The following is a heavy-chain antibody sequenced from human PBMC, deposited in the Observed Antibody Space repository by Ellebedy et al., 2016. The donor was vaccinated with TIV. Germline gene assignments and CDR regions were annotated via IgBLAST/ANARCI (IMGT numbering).Heavy chain of an antibody. J-gene: IGHJ4*02. CDR3: AREAISYATSGYYFDY. D-gene: IGHD3-22*01. CDR1: GFTFSDYY. Sequence: PGGSLRLSCAASGFTFSDYYMSWVRQAPGKGLEWVANIKQDGGEKNYVDSVKGRFTISRDNTRSSLYLQMNSLRAEDTAVYYCAREAISYATSGYYFDYWGQGTLVTVSS. V-gene: IGHV3-7*01. CDR2: IKQDGGEK.